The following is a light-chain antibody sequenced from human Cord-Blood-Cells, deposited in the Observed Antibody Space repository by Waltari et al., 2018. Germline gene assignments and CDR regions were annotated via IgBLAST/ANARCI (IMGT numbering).Light chain of an antibody. J-gene: IGKJ2*01. V-gene: IGKV1-39*01. CDR1: QSISSY. CDR2: AAS. Sequence: DIQMTQSPSSLSASVGDRVTITCRASQSISSYLNWYQQKPGKAPKLLIYAASSLQSGVPSRFSGSGSGTDFTLTISSLQPEDFATYYCQQSYSTPYPFGQGPKLGIK. CDR3: QQSYSTPYP.